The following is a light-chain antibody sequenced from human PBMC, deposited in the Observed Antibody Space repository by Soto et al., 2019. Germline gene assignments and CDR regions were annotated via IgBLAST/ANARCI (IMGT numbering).Light chain of an antibody. Sequence: EIVLTQSPGTLSLSPGERATLSCRTSQSVNSAHLAWYRQRPGQTPSLLIYASTKMAAGNPDRFSGGGTGTDFSLTIGRLEREDFAMYFCQHDCCTPQFGQGTTLEI. CDR1: QSVNSAH. J-gene: IGKJ2*01. CDR2: AST. V-gene: IGKV3-20*01. CDR3: QHDCCTPQ.